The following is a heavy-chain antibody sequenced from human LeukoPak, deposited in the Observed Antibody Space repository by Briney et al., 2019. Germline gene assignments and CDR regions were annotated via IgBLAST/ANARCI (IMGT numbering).Heavy chain of an antibody. V-gene: IGHV4-59*01. Sequence: SETLSLTCTVSGGSISSYYWSWIRQPPAKGLEWIGYIYYSGSTNYNPSLKSRVTISVDTSKNQFSLKLSSVSAADTAVYYCARIVGATFDYRGQGTLVTVPS. D-gene: IGHD1-26*01. CDR1: GGSISSYY. CDR3: ARIVGATFDY. CDR2: IYYSGST. J-gene: IGHJ4*02.